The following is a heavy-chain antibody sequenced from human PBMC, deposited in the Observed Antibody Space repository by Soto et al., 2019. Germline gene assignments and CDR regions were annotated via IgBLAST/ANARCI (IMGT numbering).Heavy chain of an antibody. V-gene: IGHV1-8*01. CDR2: MNPNSGNT. CDR3: ARRPSRYSSGRPTYYYYMDV. D-gene: IGHD6-19*01. Sequence: ASVKVSCKASGYTFTSYDINWVRQATGQGLEWMGWMNPNSGNTGYAQKFQGRVTMTRNTSISTAYMELSSLRSEDTAVYYCARRPSRYSSGRPTYYYYMDVWGKGTTVTVSS. J-gene: IGHJ6*03. CDR1: GYTFTSYD.